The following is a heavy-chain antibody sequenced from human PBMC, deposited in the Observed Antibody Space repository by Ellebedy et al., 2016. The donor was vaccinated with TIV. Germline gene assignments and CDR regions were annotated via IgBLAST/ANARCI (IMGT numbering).Heavy chain of an antibody. D-gene: IGHD3-22*01. CDR3: ARHKHYYDSSGYDY. CDR2: IYHSGST. Sequence: MPSETLSLTCAVSGGSISSSNWWSWVRQPPGKGLEWIGEIYHSGSTNYNPSLKSRVTISVDKSKNQFSLKLSSVTAADTAVYYCARHKHYYDSSGYDYWGQGTLVTVSS. J-gene: IGHJ4*02. CDR1: GGSISSSNW. V-gene: IGHV4-4*02.